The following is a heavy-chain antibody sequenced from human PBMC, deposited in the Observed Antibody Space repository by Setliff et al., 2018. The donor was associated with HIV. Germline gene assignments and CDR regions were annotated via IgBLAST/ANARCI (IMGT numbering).Heavy chain of an antibody. Sequence: AGGSLRLSCAASGFTFSSFAMTWVRQAPGKGLEWVSIIYTDDSNTYYAESVKGRFTISRDNSKNTLYLQMNSRRAEDTAVYYCAKHFLLWSNAFHIWGQGTMVTVSS. D-gene: IGHD2-21*01. CDR2: IYTDDSNT. CDR1: GFTFSSFA. J-gene: IGHJ3*02. CDR3: AKHFLLWSNAFHI. V-gene: IGHV3-23*03.